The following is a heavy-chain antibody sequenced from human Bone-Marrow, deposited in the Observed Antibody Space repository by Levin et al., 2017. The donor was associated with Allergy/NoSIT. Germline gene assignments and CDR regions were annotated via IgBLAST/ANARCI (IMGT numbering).Heavy chain of an antibody. V-gene: IGHV3-30*03. Sequence: QTGGSLRLSCAASGFTFSTYDMHWARQAPGKGPEWVARMSDDGRKTYYAQSLKGRFTISRDNSKNTVYLQMNSLRAEDTAVYFCATGGNIVATTIDYWGQGTLVTVSS. CDR2: MSDDGRKT. CDR1: GFTFSTYD. CDR3: ATGGNIVATTIDY. J-gene: IGHJ4*02. D-gene: IGHD5-12*01.